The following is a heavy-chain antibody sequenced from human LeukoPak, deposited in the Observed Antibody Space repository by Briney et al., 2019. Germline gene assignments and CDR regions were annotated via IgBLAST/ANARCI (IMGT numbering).Heavy chain of an antibody. V-gene: IGHV4-34*01. CDR2: TNHSGST. J-gene: IGHJ6*02. D-gene: IGHD5-18*01. CDR3: ARGPSIQLWSDPYYYYGMDV. CDR1: GGPHSGYY. Sequence: SETLSPHCAVYGGPHSGYYWSWTRPPPGKGPEWIGETNHSGSTNYNPSLKTRVTISVDTSKNQFSLKLSSVTAADTAVYYCARGPSIQLWSDPYYYYGMDVWGQGTTVTVSS.